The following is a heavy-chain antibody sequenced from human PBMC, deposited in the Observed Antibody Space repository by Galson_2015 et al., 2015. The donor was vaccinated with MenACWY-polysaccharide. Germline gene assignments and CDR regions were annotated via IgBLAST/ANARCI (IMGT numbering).Heavy chain of an antibody. J-gene: IGHJ5*02. CDR1: GYTFSSYY. CDR2: INPSGGST. V-gene: IGHV1-46*01. CDR3: ARGYCNNARCYWFDP. Sequence: SVKVSCKASGYTFSSYYIHWVRQAPGQGLEWMGIINPSGGSTSYAQMFQGRVTVTRDTSTTTVYMELSSPRSEDTAMYYCARGYCNNARCYWFDPWGQGTLVTVSS. D-gene: IGHD2-2*01.